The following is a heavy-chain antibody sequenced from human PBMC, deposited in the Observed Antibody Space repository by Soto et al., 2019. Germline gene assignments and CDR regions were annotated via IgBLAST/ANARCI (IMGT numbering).Heavy chain of an antibody. CDR3: EGRDDPFHV. J-gene: IGHJ3*01. CDR2: IWQDGSQK. V-gene: IGHV3-33*01. Sequence: QVQLVESGGGVVQPERSLRLSCVATGLTFSNYGIHWVRQAPGRGLEWVAVIWQDGSQKYSADSVRGRFTISRDNSKNTVYLQMNSLRAEDTAVYYCEGRDDPFHVWGQGTMVTVSS. CDR1: GLTFSNYG.